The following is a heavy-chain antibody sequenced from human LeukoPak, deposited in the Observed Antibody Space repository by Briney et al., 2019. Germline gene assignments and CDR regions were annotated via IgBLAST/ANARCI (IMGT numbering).Heavy chain of an antibody. Sequence: ASETLSLTCTVSGGSISSGDYYWSWIRQPPGKGLEWIGYIYYSGSTYYNPSLKSRVTISVDTSKNQFSLKLSSVTAADTAVYYCARGYYYDSSGYFDYWGQGTLVTVSS. CDR1: GGSISSGDYY. D-gene: IGHD3-22*01. J-gene: IGHJ4*02. CDR3: ARGYYYDSSGYFDY. CDR2: IYYSGST. V-gene: IGHV4-30-4*01.